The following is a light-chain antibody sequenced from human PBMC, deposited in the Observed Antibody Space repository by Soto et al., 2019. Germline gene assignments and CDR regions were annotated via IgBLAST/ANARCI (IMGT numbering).Light chain of an antibody. Sequence: EIVMTQSPATLSVSPGDRATLSCRAGQSVDNDLAWYQQKPGQPPRLLIYDASTRATGIPARFSGSQSGTEFTLTISSLLSEDFAVYSCQQYNNWPLTFGGGTKVDIK. J-gene: IGKJ4*01. V-gene: IGKV3D-15*01. CDR3: QQYNNWPLT. CDR1: QSVDND. CDR2: DAS.